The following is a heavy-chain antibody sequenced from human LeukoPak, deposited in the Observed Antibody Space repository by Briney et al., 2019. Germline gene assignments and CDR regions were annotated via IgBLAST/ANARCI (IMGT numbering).Heavy chain of an antibody. D-gene: IGHD1-1*01. CDR3: ARYTWSDRRGAMDV. CDR2: ISTSGSAI. J-gene: IGHJ6*02. V-gene: IGHV3-48*02. Sequence: GGSLRLSCAASGFTFSTYNMNWVRQAPGEGLEWVSYISTSGSAIHYADSVKGRFTISRDNARNSLYLQMNSLRDEDTAVYYCARYTWSDRRGAMDVWGQGTTVTVSS. CDR1: GFTFSTYN.